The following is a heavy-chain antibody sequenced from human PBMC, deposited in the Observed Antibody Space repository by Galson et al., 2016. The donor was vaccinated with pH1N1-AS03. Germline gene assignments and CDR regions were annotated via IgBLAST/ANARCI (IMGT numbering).Heavy chain of an antibody. J-gene: IGHJ4*02. CDR1: GFTFSRFW. V-gene: IGHV3-7*01. CDR2: IKQDGSEK. Sequence: SLRLSCAASGFTFSRFWMSWVRQAPGKGLEWVAHIKQDGSEKYYLDYVRGRFTISRDNAKNSLYLQMTSRRAEDTAVYWCVRHGEEYWGQGTLVTVSS. D-gene: IGHD7-27*01. CDR3: VRHGEEY.